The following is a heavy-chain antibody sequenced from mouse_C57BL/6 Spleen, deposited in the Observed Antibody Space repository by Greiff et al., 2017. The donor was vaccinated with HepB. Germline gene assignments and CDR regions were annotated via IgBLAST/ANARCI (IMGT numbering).Heavy chain of an antibody. CDR2: INPYNGGT. D-gene: IGHD4-1*01. Sequence: VQLQQSGPVLVKPGASVKMSCKASGYTFTDYYMNWVKQSHGKSLEWIGVINPYNGGTSYNQKFKGKATLTVDKSSSTAYMELNSLTSEDSAVYYCARETGTGYFDVWGTGTTVTVSS. CDR1: GYTFTDYY. CDR3: ARETGTGYFDV. J-gene: IGHJ1*03. V-gene: IGHV1-19*01.